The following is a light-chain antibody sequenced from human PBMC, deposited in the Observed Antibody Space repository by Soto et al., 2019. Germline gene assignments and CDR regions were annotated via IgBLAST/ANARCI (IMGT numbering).Light chain of an antibody. V-gene: IGLV1-44*01. CDR2: TND. J-gene: IGLJ1*01. CDR1: SSNIGVNT. Sequence: QSVLTQPPSASGTPGQRVTISCSGGSSNIGVNTVTWYQQLPRAAPKLLIYTNDQRPSGVPDRFSASKSGTAASLAISGLQPEDQPDPYRDSYTSRRAYVFGIGTKVTV. CDR3: DSYTSRRAYV.